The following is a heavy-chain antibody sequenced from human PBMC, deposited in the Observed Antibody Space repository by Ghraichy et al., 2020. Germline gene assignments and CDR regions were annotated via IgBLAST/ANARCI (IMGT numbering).Heavy chain of an antibody. V-gene: IGHV1-18*01. CDR2: ISVNNDNT. CDR1: GYTFRSYG. D-gene: IGHD6-19*01. Sequence: ASVKVSCKASGYTFRSYGISWVRQAPGQGLEWIGWISVNNDNTNYAQKLQGRVTMTTDTSTSTAYMQLRSLRSDDTAVYFCARELRSSGFYYSDYWGQGTLVTVSS. J-gene: IGHJ4*02. CDR3: ARELRSSGFYYSDY.